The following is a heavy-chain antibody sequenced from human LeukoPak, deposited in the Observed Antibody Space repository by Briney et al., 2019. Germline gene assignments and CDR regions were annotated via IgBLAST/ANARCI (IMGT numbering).Heavy chain of an antibody. CDR1: GFTVSSNY. J-gene: IGHJ4*02. V-gene: IGHV3-53*01. CDR2: IYSDTRT. CDR3: ARGATGYSYGSRSDY. D-gene: IGHD5-18*01. Sequence: GSLRLSCAASGFTVSSNYMTWVRQAPGKGLEWVSLIYSDTRTYYVDSVKGRFTISRDNPKNTLYLQMNSLRVEDTAVYYCARGATGYSYGSRSDYWGQGSLVTVSS.